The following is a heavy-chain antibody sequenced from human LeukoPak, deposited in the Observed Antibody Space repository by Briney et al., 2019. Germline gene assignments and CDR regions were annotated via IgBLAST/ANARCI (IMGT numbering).Heavy chain of an antibody. CDR2: IYYSGST. CDR3: ARVLDYGFDP. V-gene: IGHV4-31*03. Sequence: SETLSLTCTVSGGSISSGGYYGSWIRQHPGKGLEWIGYIYYSGSTYYNPSLKSRVTISVDTSKNQFSLKLSSVTAADTAVYYCARVLDYGFDPWGQGTLVTVSS. CDR1: GGSISSGGYY. J-gene: IGHJ5*02. D-gene: IGHD4-17*01.